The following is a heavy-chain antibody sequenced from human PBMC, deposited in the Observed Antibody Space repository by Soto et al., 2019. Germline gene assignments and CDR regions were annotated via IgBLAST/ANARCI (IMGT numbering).Heavy chain of an antibody. Sequence: SETLSLTCTVAGGSISSGDYYWIWIRQPPGKGLEWIGYIYYSGSTYYNPSLKSRVTISVDTSKNQFSLKLSSVTAADTAVYYCARLLWFGELNYWGQGTLVTVSS. J-gene: IGHJ4*02. CDR1: GGSISSGDYY. CDR2: IYYSGST. D-gene: IGHD3-10*01. V-gene: IGHV4-30-4*01. CDR3: ARLLWFGELNY.